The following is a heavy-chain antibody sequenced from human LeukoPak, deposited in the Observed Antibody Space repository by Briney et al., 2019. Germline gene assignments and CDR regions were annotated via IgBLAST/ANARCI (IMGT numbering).Heavy chain of an antibody. CDR1: DGSITIYD. CDR3: AREGREDSVYFDH. Sequence: PSETLSLTCTVPDGSITIYDWSWCPQPPGKGLEWIGYINYSGSTNYNPSLKSRVTMSVDTSKNQFSLKRSSVTAADTPMYYCAREGREDSVYFDHWGQGSLVTVSS. D-gene: IGHD1-14*01. CDR2: INYSGST. V-gene: IGHV4-59*01. J-gene: IGHJ4*02.